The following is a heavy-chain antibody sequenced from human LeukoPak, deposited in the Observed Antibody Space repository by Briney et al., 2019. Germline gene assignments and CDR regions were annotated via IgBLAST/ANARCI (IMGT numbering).Heavy chain of an antibody. J-gene: IGHJ5*02. CDR3: AKDFIRKIVVVAGDNWRDP. Sequence: GGSLRLSCAASGFTFSSYGMHWVRQAPGKGLEWVSFIRYDGNNKYYPDSVKGRFTISRDNSKNTLYLQMNSLRAEDTAVYYCAKDFIRKIVVVAGDNWRDPWGQGTLVTVSS. CDR1: GFTFSSYG. D-gene: IGHD2-15*01. CDR2: IRYDGNNK. V-gene: IGHV3-30*02.